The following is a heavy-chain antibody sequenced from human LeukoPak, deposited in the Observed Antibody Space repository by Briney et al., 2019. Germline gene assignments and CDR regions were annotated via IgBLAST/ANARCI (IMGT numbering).Heavy chain of an antibody. D-gene: IGHD1-1*01. CDR1: GGTFSSYA. Sequence: ASVKVSCKASGGTFSSYAISWVRQAPGQGLEWMGGIIPIFGTANYAQKLQVRVTMTTETSTSTAYMELRSLRSDDTAVYYCARDGGVYNWNGVGDACDIWGQGTMVTVSS. CDR2: IIPIFGTA. CDR3: ARDGGVYNWNGVGDACDI. J-gene: IGHJ3*02. V-gene: IGHV1-69*05.